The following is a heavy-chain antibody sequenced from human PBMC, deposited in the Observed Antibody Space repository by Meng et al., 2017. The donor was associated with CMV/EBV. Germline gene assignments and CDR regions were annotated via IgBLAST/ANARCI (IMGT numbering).Heavy chain of an antibody. CDR2: IYYSGST. Sequence: GSLRLSCTVSGGSISSYYWSWIRQPPGKGLEWSGYIYYSGSTNSNPSLKSRVTISVDTSKNQFSLKLSSVTAADTAVYYCARDLRVDSSSYYYFDYWGQGTLVTVSS. V-gene: IGHV4-59*01. CDR1: GGSISSYY. D-gene: IGHD6-13*01. CDR3: ARDLRVDSSSYYYFDY. J-gene: IGHJ4*02.